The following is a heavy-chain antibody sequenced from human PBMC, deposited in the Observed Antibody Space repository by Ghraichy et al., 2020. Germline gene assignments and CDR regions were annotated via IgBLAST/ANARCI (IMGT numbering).Heavy chain of an antibody. CDR2: IYYSGST. J-gene: IGHJ6*02. D-gene: IGHD3-3*01. CDR1: GGSISSYY. Sequence: SETLSLTCTVSGGSISSYYWSWIRQPPGKGLEWIGYIYYSGSTNYNPSLKSRVTISVDTSKNQFSLKLSSVTAADTAVYYCARTYYDFWSGYHYYYYGMDVWGQGTTVTVSS. CDR3: ARTYYDFWSGYHYYYYGMDV. V-gene: IGHV4-59*01.